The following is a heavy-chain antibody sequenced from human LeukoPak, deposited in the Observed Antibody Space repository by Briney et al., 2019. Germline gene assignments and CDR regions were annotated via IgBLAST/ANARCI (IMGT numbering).Heavy chain of an antibody. CDR3: ARLRNSYYYDSSGYVQYPRMGYYYYMDV. Sequence: SETLSLTCTVSGYSISSGYYWGWIRQPPGKGLEWIGSIYHSGSTYYNPSLKSRVTISVDTSKNQFSLKLSSVTAADTAVYYCARLRNSYYYDSSGYVQYPRMGYYYYMDVWGKGTTVTVSS. CDR2: IYHSGST. V-gene: IGHV4-38-2*02. CDR1: GYSISSGYY. D-gene: IGHD3-22*01. J-gene: IGHJ6*03.